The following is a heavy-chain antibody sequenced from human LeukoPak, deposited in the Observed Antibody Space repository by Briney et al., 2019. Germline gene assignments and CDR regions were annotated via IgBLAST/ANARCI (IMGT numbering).Heavy chain of an antibody. V-gene: IGHV3-74*01. CDR1: GNYW. J-gene: IGHJ4*02. D-gene: IGHD2/OR15-2a*01. CDR3: VSFYETY. Sequence: HPGGSLRLSCAAPGNYWMHWVRQVPGKGLVWVSHINSDGSWTSYADSVKGRFTTSKDNAKNTVYLQMNSLRAEDTAVYYCVSFYETYWGRGTLVTVSS. CDR2: INSDGSWT.